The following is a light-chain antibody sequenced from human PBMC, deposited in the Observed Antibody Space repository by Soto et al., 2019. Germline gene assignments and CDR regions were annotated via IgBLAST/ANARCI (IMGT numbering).Light chain of an antibody. CDR1: SSDVGAYNY. CDR2: DVS. J-gene: IGLJ2*01. Sequence: QSVLTQPASVSGSPGQSITISCTGTSSDVGAYNYVSWYQQHPGKAPKLMIYDVSNRPSGVSNRFSGSKSGNTASLTISGLQAEDEADYYCTSFTSASTQVFGGGTKLT. CDR3: TSFTSASTQV. V-gene: IGLV2-14*01.